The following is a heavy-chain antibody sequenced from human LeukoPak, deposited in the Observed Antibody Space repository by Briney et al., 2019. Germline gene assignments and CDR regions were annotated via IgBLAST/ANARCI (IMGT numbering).Heavy chain of an antibody. J-gene: IGHJ4*02. Sequence: SETLSLTCTVSGGSISSYYWSWIRQPAGKGLEWIGRIYTSGSTNYNASLKSRVSMSVDTSKNQFSLKLSSVTAADTAVFYCARENSRSYREFDYWGQGILVTVSS. CDR1: GGSISSYY. V-gene: IGHV4-4*07. D-gene: IGHD1-26*01. CDR2: IYTSGST. CDR3: ARENSRSYREFDY.